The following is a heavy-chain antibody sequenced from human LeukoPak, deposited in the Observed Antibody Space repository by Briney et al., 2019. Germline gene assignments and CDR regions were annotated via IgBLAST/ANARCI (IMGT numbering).Heavy chain of an antibody. J-gene: IGHJ4*02. D-gene: IGHD3-3*02. CDR2: ISSDARTK. Sequence: PGGSLRLSCAASGFIFSSYEMNWVRQAPGKGLEWVSCISSDARTKYNADSVKGRITISRDNDKNSLYLEMDSLRAEETAVYYCARVDPSIFYFDPWGQGTLVTVSS. V-gene: IGHV3-48*03. CDR3: ARVDPSIFYFDP. CDR1: GFIFSSYE.